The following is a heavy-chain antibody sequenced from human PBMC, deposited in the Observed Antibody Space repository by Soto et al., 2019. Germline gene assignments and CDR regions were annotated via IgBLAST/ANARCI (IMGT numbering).Heavy chain of an antibody. Sequence: VASVKVSCKASGYTFTSYDTSWVRQATGQGLEWMGWMNPNNGNTDYAPKFQGRVTMTMNTSIGTAYMELSSLRSEDTAVYYCARSPRNYYALGSYSYFRHWGQGTLVTVSS. J-gene: IGHJ1*01. V-gene: IGHV1-8*01. CDR1: GYTFTSYD. CDR3: ARSPRNYYALGSYSYFRH. CDR2: MNPNNGNT. D-gene: IGHD3-10*01.